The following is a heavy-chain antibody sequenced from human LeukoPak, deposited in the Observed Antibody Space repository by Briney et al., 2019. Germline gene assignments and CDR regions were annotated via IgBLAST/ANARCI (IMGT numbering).Heavy chain of an antibody. V-gene: IGHV3-23*01. D-gene: IGHD1-26*01. CDR2: ISGSGGST. Sequence: PGGSLRLSCAASGFTFSTYGMTWVRQAPGKGLEWVSAISGSGGSTYYADSVKGRFTISRDNSKNTLYLQMNSLRAEDTAVYYCAKDKVLLKREISWYFDLWGRGTLVTVSS. J-gene: IGHJ2*01. CDR1: GFTFSTYG. CDR3: AKDKVLLKREISWYFDL.